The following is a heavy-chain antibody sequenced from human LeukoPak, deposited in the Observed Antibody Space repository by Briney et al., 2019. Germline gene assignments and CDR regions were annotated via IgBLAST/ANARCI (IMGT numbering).Heavy chain of an antibody. D-gene: IGHD2-21*02. CDR2: LNTNSRYI. CDR3: ARSLDVVKTALCFDF. V-gene: IGHV3-21*01. CDR1: GFTFSDYS. Sequence: GGSLRLSCAASGFTFSDYSMHWVRQAPGKGLEWVSSLNTNSRYIYYADSVKGRFTISRDNAKNSLHLQMNSLRAEDTAVYYCARSLDVVKTALCFDFWGQGTLVTVSS. J-gene: IGHJ4*02.